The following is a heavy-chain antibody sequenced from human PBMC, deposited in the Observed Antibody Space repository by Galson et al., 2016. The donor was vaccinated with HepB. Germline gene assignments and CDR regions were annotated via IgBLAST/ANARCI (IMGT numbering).Heavy chain of an antibody. D-gene: IGHD6-13*01. CDR1: GFSFSTYW. J-gene: IGHJ4*02. CDR3: VRGLMAAPGTDY. CDR2: IKSDGSST. Sequence: SLRLSCAASGFSFSTYWMHWVRQAPGKGLMWVSRIKSDGSSTTYADSVKGRFTISRDNAKNTLYLQMNSLRAEDTAVYYCVRGLMAAPGTDYWGQGTLVTVSS. V-gene: IGHV3-74*01.